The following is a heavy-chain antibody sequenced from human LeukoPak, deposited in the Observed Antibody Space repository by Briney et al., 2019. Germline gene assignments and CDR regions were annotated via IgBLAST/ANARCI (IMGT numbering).Heavy chain of an antibody. CDR3: ARDRGLREGYCSSTSCYKAHYYYYGMDV. V-gene: IGHV4-31*03. Sequence: SQTLSLTCTASGGSISSGGYYWSWIRQHPGKGLEWIGYIYYSGSTYYNPSLKSRVTISVDTSKNQFSLKLSSVTAADTAVYYCARDRGLREGYCSSTSCYKAHYYYYGMDVWGQGTTVTVSS. CDR1: GGSISSGGYY. D-gene: IGHD2-2*01. J-gene: IGHJ6*02. CDR2: IYYSGST.